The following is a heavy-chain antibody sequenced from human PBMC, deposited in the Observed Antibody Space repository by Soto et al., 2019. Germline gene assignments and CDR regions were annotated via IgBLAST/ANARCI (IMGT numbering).Heavy chain of an antibody. Sequence: PSETLSLTCTVSGGSISSYYWSWIRQPPGKGLEWIGYIYYSGSTYYNPSLKSRVTISVDTSKNQFSLKLSSVTAADTAVYYCARDSGETDYWGQGTLVTVSS. J-gene: IGHJ4*02. CDR2: IYYSGST. V-gene: IGHV4-30-4*01. CDR3: ARDSGETDY. CDR1: GGSISSYY. D-gene: IGHD1-26*01.